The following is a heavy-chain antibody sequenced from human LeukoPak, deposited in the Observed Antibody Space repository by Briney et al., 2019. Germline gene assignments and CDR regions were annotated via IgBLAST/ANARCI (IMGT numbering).Heavy chain of an antibody. CDR1: GGPFSGYY. CDR2: INHSGST. D-gene: IGHD6-19*01. V-gene: IGHV4-34*01. J-gene: IGHJ5*02. Sequence: SETLSLTCAVYGGPFSGYYWSWIRQPPGKGLEWIGEINHSGSTNYNPSLKSRVTISVDTSKNQFSLKLSSVTAADTAVYYCARGGWQWLGLNWFDPWGQGTLVTVSS. CDR3: ARGGWQWLGLNWFDP.